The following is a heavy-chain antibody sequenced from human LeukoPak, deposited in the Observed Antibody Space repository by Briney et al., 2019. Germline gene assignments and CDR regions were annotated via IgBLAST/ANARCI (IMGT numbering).Heavy chain of an antibody. CDR1: GFTFSRFG. CDR2: IWYDGSNQ. J-gene: IGHJ4*02. Sequence: QPGRSLRLSCAASGFTFSRFGMHWVRQAPGKGLEWVAVIWYDGSNQDYADSVKGRFTISRDNSKNTLYLQVSSLRAEDTAVYYCARDRWYDGSGYIAAFDYWGQGTLVTVS. CDR3: ARDRWYDGSGYIAAFDY. V-gene: IGHV3-33*08. D-gene: IGHD3-22*01.